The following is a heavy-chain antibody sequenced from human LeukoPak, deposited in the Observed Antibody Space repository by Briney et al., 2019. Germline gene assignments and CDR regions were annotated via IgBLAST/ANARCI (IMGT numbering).Heavy chain of an antibody. CDR2: ISGSGGST. J-gene: IGHJ4*02. CDR3: AKDRGSYRNFDY. V-gene: IGHV3-23*01. CDR1: GFTFSSYA. Sequence: PSGGSLRLSGAASGFTFSSYAMSWVRQAPGKGLEWVSAISGSGGSTYYADPVEGRFTISRDNTKNTLYLQMNSLRAEDTAVYYCAKDRGSYRNFDYWGQGTLVTVSS. D-gene: IGHD1-26*01.